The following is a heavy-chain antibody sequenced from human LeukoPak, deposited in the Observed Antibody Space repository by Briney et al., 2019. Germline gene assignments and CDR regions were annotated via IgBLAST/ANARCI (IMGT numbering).Heavy chain of an antibody. V-gene: IGHV3-7*03. CDR2: IKQDGSEK. J-gene: IGHJ4*02. D-gene: IGHD2-15*01. CDR3: TRGGQLRGMGYFFDY. Sequence: PGGSLRLSCAASGFTFSSYWMSWVRQAPGKGLEWVANIKQDGSEKYYVDSVKGRFTISRDNAKNSLYLQMNSLETEDTAVYYCTRGGQLRGMGYFFDYWGQGVLVTVSS. CDR1: GFTFSSYW.